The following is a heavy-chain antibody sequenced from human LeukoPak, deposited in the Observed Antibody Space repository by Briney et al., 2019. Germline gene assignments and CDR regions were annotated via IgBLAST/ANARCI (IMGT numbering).Heavy chain of an antibody. V-gene: IGHV1-69*05. D-gene: IGHD3-3*01. Sequence: SVKVSCKASGGTFSSYAISWVRQAPGQGLEWMGGIIPIFGTANYAQKFQGRVTITTDESTSTAYMELSRLRSEDTAVYYYARGIVRDYDFWSAPDYWGQGTLVTVSS. CDR3: ARGIVRDYDFWSAPDY. CDR2: IIPIFGTA. CDR1: GGTFSSYA. J-gene: IGHJ4*02.